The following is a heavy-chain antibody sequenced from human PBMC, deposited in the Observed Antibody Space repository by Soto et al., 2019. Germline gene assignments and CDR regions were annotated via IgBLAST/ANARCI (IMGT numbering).Heavy chain of an antibody. CDR2: ISYDGSNK. D-gene: IGHD5-18*01. Sequence: GGSLRLSCAASGFTFSSYGMHWVRQAPGKGLEWVAVISYDGSNKYYADSVKGRFTISRDNSKNTLYLQMNSLRAEDTAVYYCAKTRPLNSYGSSDYYYYGMDVWGQGTTVTVSS. CDR1: GFTFSSYG. CDR3: AKTRPLNSYGSSDYYYYGMDV. J-gene: IGHJ6*02. V-gene: IGHV3-30*18.